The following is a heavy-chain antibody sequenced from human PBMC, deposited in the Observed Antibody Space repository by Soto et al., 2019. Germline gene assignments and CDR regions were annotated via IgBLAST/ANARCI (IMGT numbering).Heavy chain of an antibody. CDR3: ARGRGGYLPSSGHPHNSLDS. D-gene: IGHD3-10*01. J-gene: IGHJ4*02. CDR1: GYSFTDYG. CDR2: LNVYSGTP. V-gene: IGHV1-18*01. Sequence: QVHLVQSGSDVKTTGAAVKVSCKASGYSFTDYGVSWVRQAPGQGLEWMGGLNVYSGTPNYLPKFQGRVTMTADTSTNTLYMELRSLRSEDTAVYYCARGRGGYLPSSGHPHNSLDSWGQGTLVTVSS.